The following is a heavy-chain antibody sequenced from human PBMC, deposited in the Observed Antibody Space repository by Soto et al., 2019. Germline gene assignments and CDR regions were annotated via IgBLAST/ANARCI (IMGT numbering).Heavy chain of an antibody. CDR2: IYYSGST. Sequence: PSETLSLTCAVSGYSISSSNWWGWIRQPPGKGLEWIGYIYYSGSTYYNPSLKSRVTISVDTSKNQFSLKLSSVTAADTAVYYCARERPDGARLDPWGQGNLVTVS. D-gene: IGHD1-26*01. V-gene: IGHV4-28*03. J-gene: IGHJ5*02. CDR1: GYSISSSNW. CDR3: ARERPDGARLDP.